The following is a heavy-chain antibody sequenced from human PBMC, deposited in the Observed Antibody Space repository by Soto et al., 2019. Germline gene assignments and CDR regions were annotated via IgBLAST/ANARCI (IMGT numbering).Heavy chain of an antibody. CDR1: GGSISSGDYY. CDR3: ARVVEDILTGYYVFDY. CDR2: IYYSGST. J-gene: IGHJ4*02. D-gene: IGHD3-9*01. Sequence: PSETLSLTCTVSGGSISSGDYYWSWIRQPPGKGLEWIGYIYYSGSTYYNPSLKSRVTISVDTSKNQFSLKLSSVTAADTAVYYCARVVEDILTGYYVFDYWGQGTLVTVSS. V-gene: IGHV4-30-4*01.